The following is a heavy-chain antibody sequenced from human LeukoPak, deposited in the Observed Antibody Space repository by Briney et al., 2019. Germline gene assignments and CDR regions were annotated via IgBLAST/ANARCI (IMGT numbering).Heavy chain of an antibody. CDR3: TRDREGRTWCAEIDY. D-gene: IGHD6-13*01. CDR1: GFTFSSYW. J-gene: IGHJ4*02. CDR2: INSDGSST. Sequence: GGSLRLSCAASGFTFSSYWMHWVRQAPGKGLVWVSRINSDGSSTSYADSVKGRFTISRDNAKNTLYMQMNSLRAEDTAVYYCTRDREGRTWCAEIDYWGQGTLVTVSS. V-gene: IGHV3-74*01.